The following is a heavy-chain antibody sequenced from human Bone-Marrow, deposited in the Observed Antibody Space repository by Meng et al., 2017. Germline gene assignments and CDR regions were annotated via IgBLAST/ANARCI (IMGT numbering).Heavy chain of an antibody. V-gene: IGHV3-7*01. Sequence: GESLKISWAASGFTFSSYWMSWVRQAPGKGLEWVANIKQDGSEKYYVDSVKGRFTISRDNAKNSLYLQMNSLRAEDTAVYYCARERYSSGWYNYWGQGTLVTVSS. CDR1: GFTFSSYW. CDR2: IKQDGSEK. D-gene: IGHD6-19*01. CDR3: ARERYSSGWYNY. J-gene: IGHJ4*02.